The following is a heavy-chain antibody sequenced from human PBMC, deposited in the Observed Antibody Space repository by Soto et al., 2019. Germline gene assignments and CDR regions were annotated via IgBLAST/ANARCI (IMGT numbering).Heavy chain of an antibody. CDR3: ARGERVIADNYYFDY. V-gene: IGHV4-34*01. Sequence: PSETLSLTCAVYGGSFSGYYWSWIRQPPGKGLEWIGEINHSGSTNYNPSLKSRVTISVDTSKNQFSLKLSSVTAADTAVYYCARGERVIADNYYFDYWGQGTLVTVSS. CDR1: GGSFSGYY. J-gene: IGHJ4*02. D-gene: IGHD6-13*01. CDR2: INHSGST.